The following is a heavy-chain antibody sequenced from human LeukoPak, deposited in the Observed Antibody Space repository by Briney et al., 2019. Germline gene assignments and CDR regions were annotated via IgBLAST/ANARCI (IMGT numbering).Heavy chain of an antibody. Sequence: PGGSLRLSCAASGFTLSNAWMNWVRQAPGKGLEWVAFIRYDGSNKYYAASVKGRFTISRDNAKNSLYLQMNSLRAEDTAVYYCARDHCAYSYGCDYYYYYMDVWGKGTTVTVSS. J-gene: IGHJ6*03. CDR2: IRYDGSNK. CDR3: ARDHCAYSYGCDYYYYYMDV. V-gene: IGHV3-30*02. CDR1: GFTLSNAW. D-gene: IGHD5-18*01.